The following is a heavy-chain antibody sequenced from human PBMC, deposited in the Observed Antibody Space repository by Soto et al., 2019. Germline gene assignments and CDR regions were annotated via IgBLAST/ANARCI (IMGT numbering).Heavy chain of an antibody. CDR2: IWYDGSNK. Sequence: QVQLVESGGGVVQPGRSLRLSCAASGFTFSSYGMHWVRQAPGKGLEWVAVIWYDGSNKYYADPVKGRFTIPRDNSKNXLYLQINSLRAEDTAVYYCAREDCSRGSCYGGNDYWGQGTLVTVSS. CDR1: GFTFSSYG. CDR3: AREDCSRGSCYGGNDY. J-gene: IGHJ4*02. D-gene: IGHD2-15*01. V-gene: IGHV3-33*01.